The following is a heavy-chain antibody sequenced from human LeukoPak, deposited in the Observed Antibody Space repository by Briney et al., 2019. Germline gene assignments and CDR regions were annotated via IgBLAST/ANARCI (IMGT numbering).Heavy chain of an antibody. D-gene: IGHD6-13*01. J-gene: IGHJ3*02. Sequence: GGSLRLSCAASGFTFSSYEMNWVRQAPGKGLEWVSYISSSGSTIYYADSVKGRFTISRDNAKNSLYLQVNSLRAEDTAVYYCATLAAAAPGAFDIWGQGTMVTVSS. V-gene: IGHV3-48*03. CDR3: ATLAAAAPGAFDI. CDR2: ISSSGSTI. CDR1: GFTFSSYE.